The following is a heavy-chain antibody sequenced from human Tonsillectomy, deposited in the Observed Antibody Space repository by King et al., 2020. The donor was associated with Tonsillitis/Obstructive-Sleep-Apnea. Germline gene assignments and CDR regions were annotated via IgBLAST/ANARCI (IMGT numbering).Heavy chain of an antibody. CDR1: GFTFSSYG. CDR3: ASSLIVAAGGDYYYYYYGMDV. V-gene: IGHV3-33*01. D-gene: IGHD5-12*01. J-gene: IGHJ6*02. Sequence: VQLVESGGGVVQPGRSLRLSCAASGFTFSSYGMHWVRQAPGKGLEWVAVIWYDGSNKYYADSVKGRFTISRDNSKNTLYLQMNSLRAEDTAVYYCASSLIVAAGGDYYYYYYGMDVWGQGTTVTVSS. CDR2: IWYDGSNK.